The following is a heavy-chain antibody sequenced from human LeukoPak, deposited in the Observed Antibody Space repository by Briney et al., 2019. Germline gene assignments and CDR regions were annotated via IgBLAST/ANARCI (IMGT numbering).Heavy chain of an antibody. CDR2: IYYTGST. CDR1: GGSISSYY. J-gene: IGHJ3*02. Sequence: PSETLSLTCTVSGGSISSYYWGWIRQPPGKGPEWIGSIYYTGSTYYNPSLKSRVTISVDTSKNQFSLKLSSVTAADTAVYYCAREALNWNYGSDAFDIWGQGTMVTVSS. V-gene: IGHV4-39*07. D-gene: IGHD1-7*01. CDR3: AREALNWNYGSDAFDI.